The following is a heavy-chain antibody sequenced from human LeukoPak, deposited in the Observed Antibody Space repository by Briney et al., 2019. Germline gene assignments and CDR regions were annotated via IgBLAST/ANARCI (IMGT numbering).Heavy chain of an antibody. V-gene: IGHV3-74*01. CDR2: IKSDGSET. D-gene: IGHD6-19*01. Sequence: GGSLRLSCAASGFTFSGHWMHWVRQGPGKGLEWVSRIKSDGSETQYTDSEKGRFNISRDNAHNTLYLQMTSLRPDDTAVYYCAKDSGGYYFDYWGQGTLVTVSS. CDR3: AKDSGGYYFDY. CDR1: GFTFSGHW. J-gene: IGHJ4*02.